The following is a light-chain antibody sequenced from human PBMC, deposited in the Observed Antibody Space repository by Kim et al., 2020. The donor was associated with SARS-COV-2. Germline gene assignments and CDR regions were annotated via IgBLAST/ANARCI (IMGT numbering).Light chain of an antibody. CDR1: QSVRSN. Sequence: EIVTTQSPATLSVSPGERATLSCRASQSVRSNLAWYQQRPGQAPRLLIYDASIRATGVPARFTGSGSGTEFTLTISSLQSEDFAVYFCQQYYTGCARTFVGGTKVDI. CDR3: QQYYTGCART. J-gene: IGKJ4*01. CDR2: DAS. V-gene: IGKV3D-15*01.